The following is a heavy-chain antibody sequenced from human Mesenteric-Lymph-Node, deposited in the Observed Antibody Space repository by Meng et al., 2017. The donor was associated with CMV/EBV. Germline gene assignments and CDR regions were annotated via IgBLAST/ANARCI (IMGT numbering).Heavy chain of an antibody. CDR1: GYIFTGYY. Sequence: ASVKVSCKTSGYIFTGYYMHWVRQAPGQGLEWLGWINPNTGATNFAQKFQGRVTLTRDTSINTAYMELSSLKSDDTAVYFCARVSDYWGQGTLVTVSS. CDR3: ARVSDY. V-gene: IGHV1-2*02. CDR2: INPNTGAT. J-gene: IGHJ4*02.